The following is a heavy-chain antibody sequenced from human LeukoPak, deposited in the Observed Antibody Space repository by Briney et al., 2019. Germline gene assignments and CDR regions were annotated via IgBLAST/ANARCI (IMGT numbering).Heavy chain of an antibody. CDR2: INPKSGGT. CDR3: ARADRLDGGPYLIGP. D-gene: IGHD2-21*01. CDR1: GYSFTDYY. Sequence: ASVKVSCKTSGYSFTDYYMHWVRQAPGQGLEWMGWINPKSGGTSSAQKFQGRVTMTRDTSITTVYMEVSWLASDDTAIYYCARADRLDGGPYLIGPWGQGTLVTVSS. J-gene: IGHJ5*02. V-gene: IGHV1-2*02.